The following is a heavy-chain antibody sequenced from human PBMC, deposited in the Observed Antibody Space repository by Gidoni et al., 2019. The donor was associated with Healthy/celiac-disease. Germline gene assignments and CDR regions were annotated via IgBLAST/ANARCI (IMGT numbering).Heavy chain of an antibody. CDR1: GYTLTGYY. V-gene: IGHV1-2*02. D-gene: IGHD3-10*01. CDR3: ARASYGSGSRAAFDI. Sequence: QVQLVQSGAEVKKPGASVKVSCKAYGYTLTGYYMHWVRQAPGQGFEWMGWINPNSGGTNYAQKFQGRVTMTRDTSISTAYMELSRLRSDDTAVYYCARASYGSGSRAAFDIWGQGTMVTVSS. J-gene: IGHJ3*02. CDR2: INPNSGGT.